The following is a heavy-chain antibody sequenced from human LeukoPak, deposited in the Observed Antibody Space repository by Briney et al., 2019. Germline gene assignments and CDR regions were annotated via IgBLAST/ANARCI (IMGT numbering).Heavy chain of an antibody. Sequence: SETLSLTCTVSGGSINSGSYYWSWNRQHPGKGLEWIGYIYHSGSTYYNPSLKSRVTISVDTSKNQSSLKLSSVTAADTAVFYCARGPPYGSGSYYSVWGQGTLVTVSS. D-gene: IGHD3-10*01. J-gene: IGHJ4*02. CDR1: GGSINSGSYY. CDR3: ARGPPYGSGSYYSV. CDR2: IYHSGST. V-gene: IGHV4-31*03.